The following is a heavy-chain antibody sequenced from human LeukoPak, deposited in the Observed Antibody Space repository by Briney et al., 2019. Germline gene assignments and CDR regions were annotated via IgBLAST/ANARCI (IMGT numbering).Heavy chain of an antibody. CDR3: ARVGSYNWNQMLDAFDI. CDR2: IYHSGST. D-gene: IGHD1-20*01. J-gene: IGHJ3*02. Sequence: PSQTLSLTCAVSGGSISSGGYSWSWIRQPPGKGLEWIGYIYHSGSTYYNPSLKSRVTISVDRSKNQFSLKLSSVTAADTAVYYCARVGSYNWNQMLDAFDIWGQGTMVTVSS. V-gene: IGHV4-30-2*01. CDR1: GGSISSGGYS.